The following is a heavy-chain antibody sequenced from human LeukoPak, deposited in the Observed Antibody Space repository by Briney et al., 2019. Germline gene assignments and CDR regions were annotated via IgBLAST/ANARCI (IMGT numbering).Heavy chain of an antibody. J-gene: IGHJ5*02. CDR2: ISGSGGST. Sequence: PGGSLRLSCAAPGFTFSSYAMSWVRQAPGKGLEWVSAISGSGGSTYYADSVKGRFTISRDNSKNTLYLQMNSLRAEDTAVYYCAKHSGCSSTSCFHPYNWFDPWGQGTLVTVSS. CDR3: AKHSGCSSTSCFHPYNWFDP. CDR1: GFTFSSYA. D-gene: IGHD2-2*01. V-gene: IGHV3-23*01.